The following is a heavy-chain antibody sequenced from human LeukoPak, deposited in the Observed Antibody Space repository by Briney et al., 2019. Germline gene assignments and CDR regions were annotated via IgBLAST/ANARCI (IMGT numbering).Heavy chain of an antibody. CDR2: MNPNGGNT. CDR1: GYTFTSYD. J-gene: IGHJ4*02. CDR3: ARGLALRVRAPAL. Sequence: EASVNVSCKASGYTFTSYDINWVRQATGQGLEWMGWMNPNGGNTGYAQKFQGRVTMTRNTSISTAYMELSSLRSEDTAVYYCARGLALRVRAPALWGQGTLVTVSS. V-gene: IGHV1-8*01. D-gene: IGHD3-10*01.